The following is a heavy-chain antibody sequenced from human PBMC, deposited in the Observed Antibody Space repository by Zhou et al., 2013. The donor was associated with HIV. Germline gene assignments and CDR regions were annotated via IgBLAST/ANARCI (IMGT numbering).Heavy chain of an antibody. V-gene: IGHV1-69*04. CDR3: AKTYYGSGSYYMGFDY. CDR1: GGTFSNYA. D-gene: IGHD3-10*01. Sequence: QVHLVQSGAEVKKPGSSVKVSCKASGGTFSNYAISWVRQAPGQGLEWMGRIIPILGMADYAQRFQGRVTITADTSTGTGFMELSSLRSEDTAVYYCAKTYYGSGSYYMGFDYWGQGTLVTVSS. J-gene: IGHJ4*02. CDR2: IIPILGMA.